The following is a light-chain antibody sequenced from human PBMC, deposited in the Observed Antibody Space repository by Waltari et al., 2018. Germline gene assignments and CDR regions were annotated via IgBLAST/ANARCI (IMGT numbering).Light chain of an antibody. CDR3: QSADSTNTYWV. V-gene: IGLV3-25*03. Sequence: SYELTQPPSVSVTPGQTARITCPGEELPKQYAYGYRQKPGQAHELLIDNDTGRPSGIPGRVSASSSGTTVTLTITGVQPEDEADYYCQSADSTNTYWVFGGGTKLTVL. J-gene: IGLJ2*01. CDR2: NDT. CDR1: ELPKQY.